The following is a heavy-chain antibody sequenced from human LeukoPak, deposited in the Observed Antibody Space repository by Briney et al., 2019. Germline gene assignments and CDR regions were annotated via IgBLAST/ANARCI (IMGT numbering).Heavy chain of an antibody. D-gene: IGHD6-19*01. CDR1: GLTFSSSW. Sequence: PGGSLRLSCAVSGLTFSSSWMDWVRQAPGKGLEWVAVISYDGSNKYYADSVKGRFTISRDNSKNTLYLQMNSLRAEDTAVYYCAKTAVAANYFDYWGQGTLVTVSS. CDR3: AKTAVAANYFDY. J-gene: IGHJ4*02. CDR2: ISYDGSNK. V-gene: IGHV3-30*18.